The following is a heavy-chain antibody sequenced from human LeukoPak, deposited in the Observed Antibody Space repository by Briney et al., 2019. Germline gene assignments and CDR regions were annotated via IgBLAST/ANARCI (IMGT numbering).Heavy chain of an antibody. CDR1: GYTFTSYY. V-gene: IGHV1-46*01. J-gene: IGHJ4*02. CDR3: ARAMYSGSSASPSLDY. D-gene: IGHD1-26*01. CDR2: INPSGGST. Sequence: AASVKVSCKASGYTFTSYYMHWVRQAPGQGLEWMGIINPSGGSTSYARKFQGRVTMTRDTSTSTVYMELSSLRSEDTAVYYCARAMYSGSSASPSLDYWGQGTLVTVSS.